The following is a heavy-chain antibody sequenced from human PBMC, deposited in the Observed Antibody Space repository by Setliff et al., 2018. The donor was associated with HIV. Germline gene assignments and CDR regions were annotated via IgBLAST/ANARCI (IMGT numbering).Heavy chain of an antibody. Sequence: GGSLRLSCAASGFTFSTYAISWVRQAPGKGLEWGSAISGGSGRTYYVATVKGRFTISRDDSKNTLYLQMNSLRAEDTGIYYCAKDRNFPNDVFDTWGQGTMVTVSS. J-gene: IGHJ3*02. CDR3: AKDRNFPNDVFDT. V-gene: IGHV3-23*01. CDR2: ISGGSGRT. CDR1: GFTFSTYA.